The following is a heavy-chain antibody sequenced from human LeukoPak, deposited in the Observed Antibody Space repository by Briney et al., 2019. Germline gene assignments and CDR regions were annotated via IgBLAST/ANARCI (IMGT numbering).Heavy chain of an antibody. D-gene: IGHD3-16*01. CDR1: GGFISGYY. V-gene: IGHV4-4*07. CDR3: ARAWGDAFDI. CDR2: IYTSGST. Sequence: RASETLSLTCTVSGGFISGYYWSWLRQPAGEGLEWIGRIYTSGSTNSNPSLKSRVTMSVDTSKNQFSLKLSSVTAADTAVYYCARAWGDAFDIWGQGTMVTVSS. J-gene: IGHJ3*02.